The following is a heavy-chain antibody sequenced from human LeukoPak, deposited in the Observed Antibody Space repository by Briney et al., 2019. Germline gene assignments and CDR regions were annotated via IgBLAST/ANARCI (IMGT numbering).Heavy chain of an antibody. V-gene: IGHV3-23*01. CDR1: GFTFSSYA. D-gene: IGHD3-10*01. J-gene: IGHJ5*02. CDR3: AKDSTYFYGSGRVDWFDP. Sequence: PGGSLRLSCAASGFTFSSYAMSWVRQAPGKGLEWVSAISGSGGSTYYADSVKGRFTISRDNSKNTLYLQLNGLRAEDTAVYYCAKDSTYFYGSGRVDWFDPWGQGTLVTVSS. CDR2: ISGSGGST.